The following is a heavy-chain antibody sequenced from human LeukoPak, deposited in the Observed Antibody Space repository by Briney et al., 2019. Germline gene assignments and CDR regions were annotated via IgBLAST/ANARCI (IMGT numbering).Heavy chain of an antibody. D-gene: IGHD3-3*01. CDR2: IYYSEST. J-gene: IGHJ4*02. V-gene: IGHV4-30-4*08. CDR3: ATSLWSGYKYFNY. CDR1: GGSVSSGDYY. Sequence: PSETLSLTCTVSGGSVSSGDYYWSWIRQPLGKGLEWIGFIYYSESTYHNPSLKSRVTMSVDTSKNQFSLKLSSVTAADTAVYYCATSLWSGYKYFNYWGQGTLVTVSS.